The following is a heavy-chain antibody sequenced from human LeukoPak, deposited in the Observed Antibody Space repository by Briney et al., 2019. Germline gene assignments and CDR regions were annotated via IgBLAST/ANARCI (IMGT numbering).Heavy chain of an antibody. CDR3: SRAGRQYQRVDV. J-gene: IGHJ6*02. Sequence: GGSLRLSCAASGFTFSSYAMSWFRQAPGKGLEWVGFIRSKAFGGTTEHAASVKGRFTVSRDDSESIAYLQMNSLKTEDTAVYYCSRAGRQYQRVDVWGQGTTVTVSS. CDR1: GFTFSSYA. D-gene: IGHD2-2*01. V-gene: IGHV3-49*03. CDR2: IRSKAFGGTT.